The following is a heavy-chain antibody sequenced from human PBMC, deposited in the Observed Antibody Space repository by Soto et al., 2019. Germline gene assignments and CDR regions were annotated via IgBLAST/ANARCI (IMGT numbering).Heavy chain of an antibody. CDR3: ARAVYCSGGSCYGYYYYMDV. D-gene: IGHD2-15*01. Sequence: GGSLRLSCAASGFTFSSYSMNWVRQAPGKGLEWVSSISSSSYIYYADSVKGRFTISRDNAKNSLYLQMNSLRAEDTAVYYCARAVYCSGGSCYGYYYYMDVWGKGTTVTVSS. CDR1: GFTFSSYS. J-gene: IGHJ6*03. V-gene: IGHV3-21*01. CDR2: ISSSSYI.